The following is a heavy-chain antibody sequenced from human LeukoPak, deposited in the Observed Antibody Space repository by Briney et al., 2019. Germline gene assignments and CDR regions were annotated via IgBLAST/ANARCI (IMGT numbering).Heavy chain of an antibody. CDR1: GGSISSYY. V-gene: IGHV4-59*01. Sequence: SETLSLTCTVSGGSISSYYWSWIRQPPGKGLEWIGYIYYSGSTNYNPSLKSRVTISVDTSKNQFSLKLSSVTAAGTAVYYCARGGRAGSYSSFDYWGQGTTVTVSS. D-gene: IGHD1-26*01. CDR2: IYYSGST. CDR3: ARGGRAGSYSSFDY. J-gene: IGHJ4*03.